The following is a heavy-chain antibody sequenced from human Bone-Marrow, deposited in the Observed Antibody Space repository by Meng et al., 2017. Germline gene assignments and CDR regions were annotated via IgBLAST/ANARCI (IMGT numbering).Heavy chain of an antibody. D-gene: IGHD4-17*01. CDR2: VIPIFDKA. J-gene: IGHJ5*02. CDR3: ARDFRDGDYVGVWFDP. Sequence: QLVQSGAEVKNPGSSVNVSCKASGGTFNTYTISWVRQAPGQGLEWMGGVIPIFDKANYAQKFQGRVTITADESTSTVYMELSSLRSEDTAVYYCARDFRDGDYVGVWFDPWGQGTLVTVSS. CDR1: GGTFNTYT. V-gene: IGHV1-69*01.